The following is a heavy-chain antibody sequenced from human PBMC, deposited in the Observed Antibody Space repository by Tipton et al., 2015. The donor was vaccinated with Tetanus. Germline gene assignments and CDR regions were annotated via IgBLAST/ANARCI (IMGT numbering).Heavy chain of an antibody. V-gene: IGHV3-15*01. Sequence: SLRLSCAASGFTFSNAWMSWVRQAPGKGLEWVGRIKSKTDGGTTDYAAPVKGRFTISRDDSKNTLYLQMNSLKTEDTAVYYCTTDRGGLALVVAETSAFDIWGQGTMVTVSS. CDR3: TTDRGGLALVVAETSAFDI. J-gene: IGHJ3*02. CDR2: IKSKTDGGTT. CDR1: GFTFSNAW. D-gene: IGHD2-15*01.